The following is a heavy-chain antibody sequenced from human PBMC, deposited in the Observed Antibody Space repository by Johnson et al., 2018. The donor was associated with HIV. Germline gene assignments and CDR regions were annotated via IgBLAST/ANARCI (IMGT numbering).Heavy chain of an antibody. J-gene: IGHJ3*02. D-gene: IGHD7-27*01. CDR2: LSYDGSTE. Sequence: QVQLVESGGGVVQPGRSLRLSCAASGFTFSSYAMHWVRQAPGKGLEWVAVLSYDGSTEYYADSVKCRFTISRDNSKNTLYLQMNSLRAEDTAVYYCARDLTNWGVGDAFDIWGQGTMVTVSS. CDR1: GFTFSSYA. CDR3: ARDLTNWGVGDAFDI. V-gene: IGHV3-30-3*01.